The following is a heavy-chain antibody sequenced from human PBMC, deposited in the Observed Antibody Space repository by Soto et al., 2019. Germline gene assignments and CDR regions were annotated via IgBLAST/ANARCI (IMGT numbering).Heavy chain of an antibody. CDR2: ISSSSSYI. Sequence: PGGSLRLSCAASGFTFSSYSMNWVRQAPGKGLEWVSSISSSSSYIYYADSVKGRFTISRDNAKNSLYLQMNSLRAEDTAVYYCASPRWSYGDYVDFDYWGQGTLVIVSS. CDR1: GFTFSSYS. J-gene: IGHJ4*02. D-gene: IGHD4-17*01. CDR3: ASPRWSYGDYVDFDY. V-gene: IGHV3-21*01.